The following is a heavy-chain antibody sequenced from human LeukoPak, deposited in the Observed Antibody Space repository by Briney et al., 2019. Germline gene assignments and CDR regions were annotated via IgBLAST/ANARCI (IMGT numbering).Heavy chain of an antibody. Sequence: GRSLRLSCAASGFSFSSYAMHWVRQPPGKGLEWVAIISYDGSNKSYRDSVKGRFTISRDNAKNSLYLQMNSLRAEDTALYYCAKSGIIQGYYFYYMDVWGKGTTVTISS. CDR3: AKSGIIQGYYFYYMDV. CDR1: GFSFSSYA. V-gene: IGHV3-30*04. CDR2: ISYDGSNK. J-gene: IGHJ6*03. D-gene: IGHD5-18*01.